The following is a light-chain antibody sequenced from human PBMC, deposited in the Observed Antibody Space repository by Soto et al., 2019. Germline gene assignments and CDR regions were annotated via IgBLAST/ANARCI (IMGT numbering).Light chain of an antibody. CDR3: SSYTSSSVV. CDR2: DVS. CDR1: SSDVGGYNY. V-gene: IGLV2-14*01. Sequence: QSALTQPASVSGSPGQSITISCTGTSSDVGGYNYVSWYQQHPGKPPKLMIYDVSNRPSGVSNRFSGSKSGNTASLTISGLQAEDEADYYCSSYTSSSVVFGGGTKVTVL. J-gene: IGLJ2*01.